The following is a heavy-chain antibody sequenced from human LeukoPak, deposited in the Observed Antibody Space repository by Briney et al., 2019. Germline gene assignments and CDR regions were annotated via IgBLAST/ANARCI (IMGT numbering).Heavy chain of an antibody. J-gene: IGHJ3*02. CDR1: GYRFTSYW. Sequence: GASLQISCKGSGYRFTSYWIGWGRRMPGKGLEGMGIIYPGDSDTRYSPSFQGQVTISADKSISTAYLQWSSLKASDTAMYYCASETGIAVKNAFDIWGQGTMVTVSS. V-gene: IGHV5-51*01. D-gene: IGHD6-19*01. CDR3: ASETGIAVKNAFDI. CDR2: IYPGDSDT.